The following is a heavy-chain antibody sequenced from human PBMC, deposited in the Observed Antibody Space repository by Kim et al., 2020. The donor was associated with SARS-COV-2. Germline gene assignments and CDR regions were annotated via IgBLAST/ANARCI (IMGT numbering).Heavy chain of an antibody. CDR1: GGTFSSYA. Sequence: SVKVSCKASGGTFSSYAISWVRQAPGQGLEWMGGIIPIFGTANYAQKFQGRVTITADESTSTAYMELRSLRSEDTAVYYCARDHRGYCSGGSCYSSLGGDDAFDIWGQGPMVTVSS. V-gene: IGHV1-69*13. J-gene: IGHJ3*02. CDR3: ARDHRGYCSGGSCYSSLGGDDAFDI. D-gene: IGHD2-15*01. CDR2: IIPIFGTA.